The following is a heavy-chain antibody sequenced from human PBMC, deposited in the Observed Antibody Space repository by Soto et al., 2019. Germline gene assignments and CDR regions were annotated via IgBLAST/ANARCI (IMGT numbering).Heavy chain of an antibody. CDR2: INHSGST. CDR1: GGSFSGYY. V-gene: IGHV4-34*01. J-gene: IGHJ6*02. CDR3: ARVRLWFGESGYYYYSGMDV. Sequence: SETLSLTCAVYGGSFSGYYWSWIRQPPGKGLEWIGEINHSGSTNYNPSLKSRVTISVDTSKNQFSLKRSSVTAADTAVYYCARVRLWFGESGYYYYSGMDVWGQGTTVTVSS. D-gene: IGHD3-10*01.